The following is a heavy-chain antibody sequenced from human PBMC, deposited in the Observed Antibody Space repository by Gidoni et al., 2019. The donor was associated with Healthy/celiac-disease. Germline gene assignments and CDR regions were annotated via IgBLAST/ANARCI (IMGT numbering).Heavy chain of an antibody. D-gene: IGHD1-26*01. CDR2: IYYSGST. V-gene: IGHV4-59*01. CDR3: ARSYSGSYNWGGIDY. CDR1: GGSLSSYY. Sequence: QVQLQESGPGLVKPSETLSLTCTVSGGSLSSYYWSWIRQPPGKGLEWIGYIYYSGSTNYNPSLKSRVTISVDTSKNQFSLKLSSVTAADTAVYYCARSYSGSYNWGGIDYWGQGTLVTVSS. J-gene: IGHJ4*02.